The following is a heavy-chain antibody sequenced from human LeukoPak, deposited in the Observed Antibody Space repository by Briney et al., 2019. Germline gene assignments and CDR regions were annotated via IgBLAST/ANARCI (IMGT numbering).Heavy chain of an antibody. CDR1: GGSISSYY. CDR3: ARLSPEGYYFDY. V-gene: IGHV4-59*08. Sequence: SETLSLTCTVSGGSISSYYWSWIRQPPGKGLEWIGYIYYSGSTSYNPSLKSRVTISVDTSKNQFSLKLSSVTAADTAVYYCARLSPEGYYFDYWGQGTLVTVSS. J-gene: IGHJ4*02. CDR2: IYYSGST.